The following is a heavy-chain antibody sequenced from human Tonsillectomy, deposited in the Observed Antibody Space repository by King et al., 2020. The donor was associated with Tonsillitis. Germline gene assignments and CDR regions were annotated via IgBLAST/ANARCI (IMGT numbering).Heavy chain of an antibody. CDR2: ISSDGSDK. D-gene: IGHD3-9*01. J-gene: IGHJ4*02. Sequence: VQLVESGGGVVQPGRSLRLSCAASGFTFSNYDMHWVRQAPGKGLEWVAAISSDGSDKYYADSVKGRFTISRDNSKNKLFLQMNSLRAEDTAVYYCAKARTRYDILTGHSAFDYWGQGTLVTVSS. CDR3: AKARTRYDILTGHSAFDY. CDR1: GFTFSNYD. V-gene: IGHV3-30*18.